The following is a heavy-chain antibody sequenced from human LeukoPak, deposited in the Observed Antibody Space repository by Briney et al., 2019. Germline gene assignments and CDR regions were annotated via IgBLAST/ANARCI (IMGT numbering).Heavy chain of an antibody. CDR2: IHHSGTT. D-gene: IGHD1-26*01. CDR3: ARGRLGATY. J-gene: IGHJ4*02. Sequence: SETLSLTFTVSGGSVIRGSYYWSWTRQPPGKGLEWIGYIHHSGTTNYSPSLKSRVTISVDMSKNQFFLNLTSVTAADTAVYYCARGRLGATYWGQGTLVTVSS. V-gene: IGHV4-61*01. CDR1: GGSVIRGSYY.